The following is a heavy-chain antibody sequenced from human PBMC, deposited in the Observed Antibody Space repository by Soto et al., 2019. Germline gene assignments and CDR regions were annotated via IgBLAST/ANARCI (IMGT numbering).Heavy chain of an antibody. CDR3: ARSAQWDGFDP. CDR1: GGSISTTSHY. D-gene: IGHD2-8*01. CDR2: ISYSGST. J-gene: IGHJ3*01. Sequence: VSGGSISTTSHYWGWIRQPPGKGLEWIGSISYSGSTFYHSSLKSRVTISLDTSKKQFSLTLTSVTAADTAVYYCARSAQWDGFDPWGQGTMVTVSS. V-gene: IGHV4-39*07.